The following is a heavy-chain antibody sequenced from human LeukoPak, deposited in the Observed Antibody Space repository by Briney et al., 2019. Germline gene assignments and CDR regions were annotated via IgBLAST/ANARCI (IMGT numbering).Heavy chain of an antibody. J-gene: IGHJ6*03. CDR1: GYTFTSYD. D-gene: IGHD1-26*01. Sequence: ASVKVSCKASGYTFTSYDINWVRQATGQGLEWMGWMNPNSGNTGYAQKFQGRVTITRNTSISTAYMELSSLRSEDTAVYYCARVTSIEYYYYYYMDVWGKGTTVTVSS. CDR3: ARVTSIEYYYYYYMDV. CDR2: MNPNSGNT. V-gene: IGHV1-8*03.